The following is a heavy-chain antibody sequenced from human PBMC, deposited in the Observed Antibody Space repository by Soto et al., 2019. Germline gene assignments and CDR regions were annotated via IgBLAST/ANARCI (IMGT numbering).Heavy chain of an antibody. CDR3: AAEWAYFHDSNGYLSIDF. J-gene: IGHJ4*02. Sequence: EVQLVESGGGLVKPGGSLRLSCAASGFSFSDAWLNWVRQAPGKGLEWVGRVKSKTDGETADYATFVKGRFTISRDDSKNALYLQMNSLKTEDTAVYYCAAEWAYFHDSNGYLSIDFWGQGTLVTVSS. V-gene: IGHV3-15*07. CDR2: VKSKTDGETA. CDR1: GFSFSDAW. D-gene: IGHD3-22*01.